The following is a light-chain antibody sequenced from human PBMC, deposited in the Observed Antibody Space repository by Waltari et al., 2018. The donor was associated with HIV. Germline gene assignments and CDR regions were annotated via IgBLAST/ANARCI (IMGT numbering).Light chain of an antibody. CDR2: EVS. CDR1: SSDVGSYNL. Sequence: QSALTQPASVSGSPGQSITISCTGTSSDVGSYNLVSWSQQHPGKAPKLMIYEVSKRPSWVANRFSVSKSGNTACLTISGRQAEDEADYYCGSYAGSDVFGTGTKVTVL. J-gene: IGLJ1*01. CDR3: GSYAGSDV. V-gene: IGLV2-23*02.